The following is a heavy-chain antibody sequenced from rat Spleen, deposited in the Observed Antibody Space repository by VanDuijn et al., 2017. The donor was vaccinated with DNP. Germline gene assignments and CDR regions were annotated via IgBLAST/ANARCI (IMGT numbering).Heavy chain of an antibody. CDR2: IWSGGST. D-gene: IGHD1-1*01. CDR3: ARSYYYSASFDY. V-gene: IGHV2-16*01. Sequence: QVQLKESGPGLVQPSQTLSLTCTVSEFSLTNYGVSWVRQIPGKGLEWIGAIWSGGSTDYNSALKSRLSISRDIPKSQVLLKMKSPQTEDTAMYFCARSYYYSASFDYWGQGVMVTVSS. J-gene: IGHJ2*01. CDR1: EFSLTNYG.